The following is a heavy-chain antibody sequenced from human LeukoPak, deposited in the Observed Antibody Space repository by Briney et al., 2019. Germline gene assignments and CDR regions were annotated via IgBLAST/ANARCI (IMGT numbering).Heavy chain of an antibody. Sequence: GASVKVSCKASGGTFSSYAISWVRQAPGQGLEWMGGIIPIFGTANYAQKFQGRVTITTDESTSTAYMELSSLRSEDTAVYYCARGRHRKGSGYLLDYWGQGTLVTVSS. J-gene: IGHJ4*02. CDR2: IIPIFGTA. CDR1: GGTFSSYA. CDR3: ARGRHRKGSGYLLDY. D-gene: IGHD3-22*01. V-gene: IGHV1-69*05.